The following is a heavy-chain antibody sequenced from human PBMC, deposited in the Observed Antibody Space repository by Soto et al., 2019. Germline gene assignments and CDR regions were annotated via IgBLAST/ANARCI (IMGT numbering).Heavy chain of an antibody. CDR3: ARQSSGWPRLFDY. J-gene: IGHJ4*02. D-gene: IGHD6-19*01. V-gene: IGHV1-18*01. Sequence: GAAVKDTRKASGYSFTSYGIRWVRPAPGQGLEWMGWISAYNGKTNYAQNLQSRVTMTTDTSTRTAYMELRSLRSDDTAVYYCARQSSGWPRLFDYWGQGTLVTVSS. CDR1: GYSFTSYG. CDR2: ISAYNGKT.